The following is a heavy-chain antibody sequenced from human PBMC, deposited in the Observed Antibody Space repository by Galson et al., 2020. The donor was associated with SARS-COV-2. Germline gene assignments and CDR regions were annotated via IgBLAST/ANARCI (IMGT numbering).Heavy chain of an antibody. CDR1: GFTFSSYE. CDR2: ISGSDYTI. D-gene: IGHD6-19*01. CDR3: ARGATSSGWYLPDAFDI. J-gene: IGHJ3*02. V-gene: IGHV3-48*03. Sequence: GSLRLSCAASGFTFSSYEMNWVRQAPGKGLEWVSYISGSDYTIYYADSVKGRFTISRDNAKNSLYLQMNSLRAEDTAVYYCARGATSSGWYLPDAFDIWGKGTMVTVSS.